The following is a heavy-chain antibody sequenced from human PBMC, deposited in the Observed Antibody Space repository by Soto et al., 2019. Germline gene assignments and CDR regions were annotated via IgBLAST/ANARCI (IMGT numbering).Heavy chain of an antibody. J-gene: IGHJ3*02. CDR3: ALGMPPLTPHAFDI. V-gene: IGHV1-2*04. Sequence: ASVKVSCKASGYTFTGYYMHWVRQAPGQGLEWMGWINPNSGGTNYAQKFQGWVTMTRDTSISTAYMELSRLRSDDTAVYYCALGMPPLTPHAFDIWGQGTMVTVSS. CDR1: GYTFTGYY. D-gene: IGHD2-2*01. CDR2: INPNSGGT.